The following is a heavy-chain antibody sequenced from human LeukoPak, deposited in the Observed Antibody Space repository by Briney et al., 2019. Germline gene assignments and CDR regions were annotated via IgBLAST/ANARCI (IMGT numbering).Heavy chain of an antibody. J-gene: IGHJ4*02. CDR2: ISYDGSNK. Sequence: GGSLRLSCAASGFTFSSYAMHWVRQAPGKGLEWVAVISYDGSNKYYADSVKGRFTISRDNSKNTLYLQMNSLRAEDTAVYYCARVDGSGSGWYERYYFDYWGQGTLVTVSS. CDR3: ARVDGSGSGWYERYYFDY. D-gene: IGHD6-19*01. V-gene: IGHV3-30*04. CDR1: GFTFSSYA.